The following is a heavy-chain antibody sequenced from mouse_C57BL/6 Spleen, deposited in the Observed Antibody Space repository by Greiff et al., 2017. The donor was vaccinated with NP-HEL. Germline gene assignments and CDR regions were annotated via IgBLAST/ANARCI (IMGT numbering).Heavy chain of an antibody. CDR1: GYTFTSYW. CDR3: ARGDYSPFDY. Sequence: VQLQQSGAELVKPGASVKMSCKASGYTFTSYWITWVKQRPGQGLEWIGDIYPGSGSTNYNEKFKSKATLTVDTSSSTAYMQLSSLTSEDSAVYYCARGDYSPFDYWGHSTTLTVSS. J-gene: IGHJ2*01. D-gene: IGHD1-1*02. V-gene: IGHV1-55*01. CDR2: IYPGSGST.